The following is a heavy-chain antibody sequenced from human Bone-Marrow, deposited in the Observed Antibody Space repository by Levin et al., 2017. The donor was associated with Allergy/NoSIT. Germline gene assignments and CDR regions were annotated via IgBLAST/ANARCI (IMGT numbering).Heavy chain of an antibody. Sequence: ASVKVSCKASGYTFTSYYMHWVRQAPGQGLEWMGIINPSGGSTSYAQKFQGRVTMTRDTSTSTVYMELSSLRSEDTAVYYCAREIVVVVAATLAYYYYYYMDVWGKGTTVTVSS. CDR1: GYTFTSYY. D-gene: IGHD2-15*01. CDR3: AREIVVVVAATLAYYYYYYMDV. CDR2: INPSGGST. V-gene: IGHV1-46*03. J-gene: IGHJ6*03.